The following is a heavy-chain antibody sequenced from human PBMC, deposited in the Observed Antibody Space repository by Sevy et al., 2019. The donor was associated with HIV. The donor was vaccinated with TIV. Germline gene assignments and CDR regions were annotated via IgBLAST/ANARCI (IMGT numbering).Heavy chain of an antibody. CDR3: ARDHVKDGDLGDYYYYAMDV. CDR2: ICGSGDTI. V-gene: IGHV3-11*01. CDR1: GFALSDYY. D-gene: IGHD4-17*01. J-gene: IGHJ6*02. Sequence: GGSLRLSCVASGFALSDYYMSWIRQAPGKGLQWISYICGSGDTIYYADSVKGRFTISRDNAKNSLFLQMNSLRAEDTAVYYCARDHVKDGDLGDYYYYAMDVWGQGTTVTVSS.